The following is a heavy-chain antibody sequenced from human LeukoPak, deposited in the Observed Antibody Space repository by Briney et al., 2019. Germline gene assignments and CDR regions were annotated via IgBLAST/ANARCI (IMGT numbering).Heavy chain of an antibody. Sequence: SETLSLTCTVSAGSISSYYWSWIRQPPGKGLEWIGYIYHSGSTYYNPSLKSRVTISVDRSKNQFSLKLSSVTAADTAVYYCARAAAGSSFDYWGQGTLVTVSS. V-gene: IGHV4-59*12. D-gene: IGHD6-13*01. CDR1: AGSISSYY. CDR2: IYHSGST. CDR3: ARAAAGSSFDY. J-gene: IGHJ4*02.